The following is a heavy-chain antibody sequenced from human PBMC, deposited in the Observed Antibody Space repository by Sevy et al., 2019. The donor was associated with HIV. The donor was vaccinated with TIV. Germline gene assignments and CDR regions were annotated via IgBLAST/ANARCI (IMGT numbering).Heavy chain of an antibody. J-gene: IGHJ6*02. D-gene: IGHD4-17*01. CDR1: GGSFSGYY. CDR3: ARGWRGAVTNYYYYYGMDV. V-gene: IGHV4-34*01. Sequence: SETLSLTCAVYGGSFSGYYWSWIRQPPGKGLEWIGEINHSGSTNYNPSLKSRVTISVGTSKNQFSLKLSSVTAADTAVYYCARGWRGAVTNYYYYYGMDVWGQGTTVTVSS. CDR2: INHSGST.